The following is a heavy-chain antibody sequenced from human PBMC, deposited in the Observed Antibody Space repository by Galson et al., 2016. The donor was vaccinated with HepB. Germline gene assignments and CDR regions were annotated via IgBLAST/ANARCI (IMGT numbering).Heavy chain of an antibody. V-gene: IGHV2-5*02. Sequence: PALVKPTQTLTLTCTLSGFSLRSNDVGVAWTRQAPGKALEWLTIIYWDGEKKYIPSLRGRLTITEDTSKNQVVLTLTNVDSLDTGTYYVARRPGRGDGSAFDLWGRGTLVTVSS. D-gene: IGHD5-24*01. CDR1: GFSLRSNDVG. J-gene: IGHJ2*01. CDR3: ARRPGRGDGSAFDL. CDR2: IYWDGEK.